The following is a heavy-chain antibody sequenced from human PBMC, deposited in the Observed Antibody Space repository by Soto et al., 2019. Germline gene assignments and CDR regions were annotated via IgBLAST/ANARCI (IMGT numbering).Heavy chain of an antibody. D-gene: IGHD3-22*01. V-gene: IGHV4-59*08. CDR2: IYYSGST. Sequence: SETLSLTCTVSGGSISSYYWSWIRQPPGKGLEWIGYIYYSGSTNYNPSLKSRVTISVDTSKNQFSLKLSSVTAADTAVYYCARLYYYDSSGYYNNWFDPWGQGTLVTVSS. CDR1: GGSISSYY. J-gene: IGHJ5*02. CDR3: ARLYYYDSSGYYNNWFDP.